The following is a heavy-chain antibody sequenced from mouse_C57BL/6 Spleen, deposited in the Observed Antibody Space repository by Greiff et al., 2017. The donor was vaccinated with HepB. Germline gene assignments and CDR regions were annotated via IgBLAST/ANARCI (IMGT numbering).Heavy chain of an antibody. V-gene: IGHV1-18*01. CDR2: INPNNGGT. Sequence: EVQLQQSGPELVKPGASVKLPCKASGYTFTDYNMDWVKQSHGKSLEWIGDINPNNGGTIYNQKFKGKATLTVDKSSSTAYMELRSLTSEDTAVYYCALGGLRRGFAYWGQGTLVTVSA. D-gene: IGHD2-4*01. CDR1: GYTFTDYN. J-gene: IGHJ3*01. CDR3: ALGGLRRGFAY.